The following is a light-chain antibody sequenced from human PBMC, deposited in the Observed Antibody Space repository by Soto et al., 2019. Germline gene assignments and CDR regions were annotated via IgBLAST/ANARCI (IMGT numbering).Light chain of an antibody. CDR2: EVS. Sequence: QSVLTQPASVSGSPGQSITISCTGTRRDVGGYNYVSWYQQHPGKAPKLMIYEVSNRPSGVSNRFSGSKSGNTASLTISGLQAEDEADYYCSSYTSSSTLVFGTGTKLTVL. CDR3: SSYTSSSTLV. CDR1: RRDVGGYNY. J-gene: IGLJ1*01. V-gene: IGLV2-14*01.